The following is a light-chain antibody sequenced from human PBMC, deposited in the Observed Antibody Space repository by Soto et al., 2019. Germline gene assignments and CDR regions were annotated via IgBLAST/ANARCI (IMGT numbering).Light chain of an antibody. CDR3: QQYNNWPYT. CDR2: DAF. Sequence: DIVMTQSPATLSVSPGERATLSCRASQSVSNNVAWYQQKVGQAPRLLIYDAFTRAAGIPARFSGSGSGTEFTLTISSLQSEDFALYYSQQYNNWPYTFGQGTKLDIK. V-gene: IGKV3-15*01. J-gene: IGKJ2*01. CDR1: QSVSNN.